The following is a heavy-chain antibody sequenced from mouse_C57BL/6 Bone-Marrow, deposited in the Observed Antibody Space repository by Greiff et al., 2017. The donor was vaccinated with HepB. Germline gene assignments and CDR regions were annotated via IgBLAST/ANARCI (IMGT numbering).Heavy chain of an antibody. V-gene: IGHV1-81*01. Sequence: VQLQQSGAELARPGASVKLSCKASGYTFTSYGISWVKQRTGQGLEWIGEIYPRSGNTYYNAKFKGKATLTADTSSSTAYMELRSLTSEDSAVYFCARGRYGSSPYYYAMDYWGQGTSVTVSS. D-gene: IGHD1-1*01. CDR3: ARGRYGSSPYYYAMDY. J-gene: IGHJ4*01. CDR2: IYPRSGNT. CDR1: GYTFTSYG.